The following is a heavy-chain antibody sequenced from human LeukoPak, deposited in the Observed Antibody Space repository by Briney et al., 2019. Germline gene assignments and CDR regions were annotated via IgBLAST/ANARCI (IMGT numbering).Heavy chain of an antibody. D-gene: IGHD7-27*01. V-gene: IGHV1-2*02. CDR2: INPNSGGT. Sequence: ASVKVSCKASGYTFTGYYMHWVRQAPGQGLEWMGWINPNSGGTNYAQKFQGRVTMTRDTSISTAYMELSRLRSDDTAVYYCARDGTGDRFFGENWFDPWGQGTLVTVSS. CDR3: ARDGTGDRFFGENWFDP. J-gene: IGHJ5*02. CDR1: GYTFTGYY.